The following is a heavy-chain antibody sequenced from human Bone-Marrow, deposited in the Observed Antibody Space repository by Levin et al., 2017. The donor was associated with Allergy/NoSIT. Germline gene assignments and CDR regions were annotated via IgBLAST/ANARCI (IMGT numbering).Heavy chain of an antibody. V-gene: IGHV3-74*01. Sequence: SCAASGFTFSNYWMHWVRQVPGKGLMFVSIIKPDGTGANYADSVKGRFTISRDNNNNTLFLQMNNLRAEDTAVYYCTNGLTGEASWGRGTLVTVSS. CDR1: GFTFSNYW. CDR2: IKPDGTGA. J-gene: IGHJ5*02. CDR3: TNGLTGEAS. D-gene: IGHD7-27*01.